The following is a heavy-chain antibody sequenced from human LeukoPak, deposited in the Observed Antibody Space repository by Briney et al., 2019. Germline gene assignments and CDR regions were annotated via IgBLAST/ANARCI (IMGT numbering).Heavy chain of an antibody. V-gene: IGHV3-21*01. CDR3: AILADIFDY. J-gene: IGHJ4*02. CDR2: ISSSSSYI. D-gene: IGHD3-3*02. Sequence: GGSLRLSCAASGFTFSSYSMNWVRQAPGKGLEWVSSISSSSSYIYYADSAKGRFTISRDNAKNSLYLQMNSLRAEDTAVYYCAILADIFDYWGQGTLVTVSS. CDR1: GFTFSSYS.